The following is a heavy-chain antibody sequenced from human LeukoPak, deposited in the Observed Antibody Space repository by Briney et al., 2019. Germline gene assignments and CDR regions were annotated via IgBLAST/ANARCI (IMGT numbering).Heavy chain of an antibody. CDR1: GGSISSYY. J-gene: IGHJ4*02. D-gene: IGHD6-13*01. CDR2: IYTSGST. CDR3: AGGYSSSWHDY. Sequence: KPSETLSLTCTVSGGSISSYYWSWIRQPAGKGLEWIGRIYTSGSTNYNPSLKSRVTISVDKSKNQFSLKLSSVTAADTAVYYCAGGYSSSWHDYWGQGTLVTVSS. V-gene: IGHV4-4*07.